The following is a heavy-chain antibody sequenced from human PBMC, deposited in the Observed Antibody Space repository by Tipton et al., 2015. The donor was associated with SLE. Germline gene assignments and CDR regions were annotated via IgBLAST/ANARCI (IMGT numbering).Heavy chain of an antibody. J-gene: IGHJ6*02. D-gene: IGHD2-2*01. CDR1: GGSISNYY. Sequence: TLSLTCTVSGGSISNYYWSWIRLPPGKGLEWVGNIYHGGSTYDRPSLKSRVTISVDTSRNQFSLKLTSVTAADTAVYYCAREKSPERGGMDVWGQGTMVTVSS. CDR2: IYHGGST. CDR3: AREKSPERGGMDV. V-gene: IGHV4-59*12.